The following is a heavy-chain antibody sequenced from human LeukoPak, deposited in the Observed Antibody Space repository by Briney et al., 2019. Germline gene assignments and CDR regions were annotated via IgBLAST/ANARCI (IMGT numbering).Heavy chain of an antibody. J-gene: IGHJ4*02. V-gene: IGHV3-74*03. D-gene: IGHD5-12*01. CDR2: INSDGSNT. CDR1: GFTFRSYW. CDR3: ATIVGTPY. Sequence: GGSLRFYCAASGFTFRSYWMHWLRQAPGNGLVWVSGINSDGSNTTNADSVEGRFTISRDNAKNTLYLQMNSLRAEDTAVYYCATIVGTPYWGQGTLVTVSS.